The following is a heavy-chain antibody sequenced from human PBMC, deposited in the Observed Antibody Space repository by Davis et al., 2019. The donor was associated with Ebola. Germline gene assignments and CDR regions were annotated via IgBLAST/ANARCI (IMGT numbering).Heavy chain of an antibody. V-gene: IGHV3-23*01. J-gene: IGHJ6*02. CDR3: AKDIVVVPAPTANYYGMDV. CDR1: GFTFSNYA. Sequence: GESLKLSCAASGFTFSNYALNWVRQAPGKGLEWVSSVSASGGSTNYADSVKGRFTISRDNSKSTLYLQMKSLRPEDTAVYYCAKDIVVVPAPTANYYGMDVWGQGTPVAVSS. CDR2: VSASGGST. D-gene: IGHD2-2*01.